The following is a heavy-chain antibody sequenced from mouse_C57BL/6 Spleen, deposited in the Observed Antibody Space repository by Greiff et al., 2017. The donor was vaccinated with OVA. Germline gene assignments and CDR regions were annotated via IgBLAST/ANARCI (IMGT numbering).Heavy chain of an antibody. CDR1: GFTFSDYG. CDR3: ARPNYDYDAFDY. D-gene: IGHD2-4*01. CDR2: ISSGSSTI. J-gene: IGHJ2*01. Sequence: EVQLVESGGGLVKPGGSLKLSCGASGFTFSDYGMHWVRQAPEKGLAWVAYISSGSSTIYYADTVKGRFTISRDNAKNTLFLQMTSLRSEDTAMYYCARPNYDYDAFDYWGQGTTLTVSS. V-gene: IGHV5-17*01.